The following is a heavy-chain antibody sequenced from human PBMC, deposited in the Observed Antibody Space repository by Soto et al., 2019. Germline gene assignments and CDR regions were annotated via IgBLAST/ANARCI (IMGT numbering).Heavy chain of an antibody. CDR1: GYPLTAKY. V-gene: IGHV1-2*02. CDR2: INPSSGGT. J-gene: IGHJ5*02. CDR3: AKGGSSWTEWFDP. D-gene: IGHD6-13*01. Sequence: QVQLVQSGAEVKKPGASVKVSCKASGYPLTAKYLHWVRQAPGQGLEWMGWINPSSGGTKEAQKFRGRVTMTRDPSSSAAYMELSRLTSDDTAVYYCAKGGSSWTEWFDPWGQGTLVTVSS.